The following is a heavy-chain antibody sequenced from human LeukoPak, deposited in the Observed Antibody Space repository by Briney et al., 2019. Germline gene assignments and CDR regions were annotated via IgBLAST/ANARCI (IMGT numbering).Heavy chain of an antibody. CDR2: IKSKTDGGTT. Sequence: GGSLRLSCAASGFTFNNAWMSWVRQAPGKGLEWVGRIKSKTDGGTTDYAAPVKGRFTISRDDSKTTLYLQMNNLKTEDTAVYYCTTPSSIVTGPFDYWGQGTLVTVSS. CDR1: GFTFNNAW. V-gene: IGHV3-15*01. J-gene: IGHJ4*02. CDR3: TTPSSIVTGPFDY. D-gene: IGHD2/OR15-2a*01.